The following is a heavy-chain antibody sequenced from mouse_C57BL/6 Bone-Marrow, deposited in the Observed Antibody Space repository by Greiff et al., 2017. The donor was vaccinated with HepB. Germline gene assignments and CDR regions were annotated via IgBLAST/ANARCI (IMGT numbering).Heavy chain of an antibody. J-gene: IGHJ3*01. CDR1: GYTFTSYW. CDR2: INPSNGGT. CDR3: ARSEGGGIYYDYNGFAY. D-gene: IGHD2-4*01. Sequence: QVQLQQPGTELVKPGASVKLSCKASGYTFTSYWMHWVKQRPGQGLEWIGNINPSNGGTNYNEKFKSKATLTVDKSSSTAYMQLSSLTSEGSAVYYCARSEGGGIYYDYNGFAYWGQGTLVTVSA. V-gene: IGHV1-53*01.